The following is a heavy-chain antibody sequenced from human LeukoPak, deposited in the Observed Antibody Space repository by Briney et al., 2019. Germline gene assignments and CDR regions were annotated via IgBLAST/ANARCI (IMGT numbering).Heavy chain of an antibody. Sequence: SETLSLTCSVSGGSVSSGSYYWSWIRQPPGKGLECIGDIYYGGSTNYNPSLKSRVTISVDTSKNQFSLKLSSVTAADTAVYYCAGERRFGALFDPWGQGILVTVSS. J-gene: IGHJ5*02. CDR2: IYYGGST. CDR1: GGSVSSGSYY. D-gene: IGHD3-10*01. V-gene: IGHV4-61*01. CDR3: AGERRFGALFDP.